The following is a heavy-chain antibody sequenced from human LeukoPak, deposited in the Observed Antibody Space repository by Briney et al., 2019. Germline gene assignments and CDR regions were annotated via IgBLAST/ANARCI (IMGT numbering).Heavy chain of an antibody. CDR3: AREWELSFDY. CDR1: GFTLGSHS. Sequence: PGGSLRLSCAASGFTLGSHSMSWVRQSPGKGLEWVSSISSSGSYIYYSDSVKGRFIISRDNAKNSMFLQMNSLRAEDTDVYYRAREWELSFDYWGQGTLVSVSS. D-gene: IGHD1-26*01. J-gene: IGHJ4*02. V-gene: IGHV3-21*01. CDR2: ISSSGSYI.